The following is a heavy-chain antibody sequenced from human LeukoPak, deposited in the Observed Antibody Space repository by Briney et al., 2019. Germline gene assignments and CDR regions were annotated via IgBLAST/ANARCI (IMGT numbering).Heavy chain of an antibody. V-gene: IGHV3-7*01. D-gene: IGHD6-19*01. Sequence: GGSLRLSCAASGFTFSTYWMTWVRQAPGKGLEWVANIKQDGSEKYYVDSVKGRFTISRDNAKNSLYLQMNSLRAEDTAVYYCAREGLSGWYYFDYWGQGTLVTVSS. CDR1: GFTFSTYW. CDR2: IKQDGSEK. J-gene: IGHJ4*02. CDR3: AREGLSGWYYFDY.